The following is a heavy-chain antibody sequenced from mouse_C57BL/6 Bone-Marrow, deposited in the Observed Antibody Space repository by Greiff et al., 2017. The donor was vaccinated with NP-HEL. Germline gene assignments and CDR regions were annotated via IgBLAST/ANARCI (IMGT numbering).Heavy chain of an antibody. CDR2: ISNGGGST. CDR1: GFTFSDYY. J-gene: IGHJ2*01. Sequence: EVKVEESGGGLVQPGGSLKLSCAASGFTFSDYYMYWVRQTPEKRLEWVAYISNGGGSTYYPDTVKGRFTISRDNAKNTLYLQMSRLKSEDTAMYYCARRGIVTLDYWGQGTTLTVSS. CDR3: ARRGIVTLDY. D-gene: IGHD2-5*01. V-gene: IGHV5-12*01.